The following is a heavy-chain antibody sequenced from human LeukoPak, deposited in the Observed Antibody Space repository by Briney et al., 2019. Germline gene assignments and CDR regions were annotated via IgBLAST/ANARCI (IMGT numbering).Heavy chain of an antibody. J-gene: IGHJ3*02. CDR1: GGSISSYY. V-gene: IGHV4-59*01. CDR3: AGRLGRRDGYNLSAFDI. CDR2: IYYSGST. D-gene: IGHD5-24*01. Sequence: KPSETLSLTCTVSGGSISSYYWNWIRQPPGKGLEWIGYIYYSGSTNYNPSLKSRVTISVDTSKNQFSLKLSSVTAADTAVYYCAGRLGRRDGYNLSAFDIWGQGTMVTVSS.